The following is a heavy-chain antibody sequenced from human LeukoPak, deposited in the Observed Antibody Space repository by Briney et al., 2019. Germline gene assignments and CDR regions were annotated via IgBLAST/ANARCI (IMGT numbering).Heavy chain of an antibody. CDR1: GGSISSSSYY. D-gene: IGHD3-10*01. CDR2: IYYSGST. J-gene: IGHJ4*02. V-gene: IGHV4-39*01. Sequence: PSETLSLTCTVSGGSISSSSYYWGWIRQPPGKGLEWIGTIYYSGSTYYNPSLERRVTISVDTSKNQFSLKLSSVTAADTAVYYCARHEVRGARSFDYWGQGTLVTVSS. CDR3: ARHEVRGARSFDY.